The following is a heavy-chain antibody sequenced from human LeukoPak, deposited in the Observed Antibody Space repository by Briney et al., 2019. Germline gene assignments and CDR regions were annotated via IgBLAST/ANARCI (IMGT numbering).Heavy chain of an antibody. J-gene: IGHJ4*02. CDR3: ARGGYYYDTCGPFDY. D-gene: IGHD3-22*01. CDR2: ISHSGST. CDR1: GGSINSGGYY. Sequence: PSQTLSLTCTVSGGSINSGGYYWSWIRQHPGKGLEWIGYISHSGSTSYNPSLKSRVTISVDTCNNEFSLRLTSVTAADTAVYYCARGGYYYDTCGPFDYWGQGTLVTVSS. V-gene: IGHV4-31*03.